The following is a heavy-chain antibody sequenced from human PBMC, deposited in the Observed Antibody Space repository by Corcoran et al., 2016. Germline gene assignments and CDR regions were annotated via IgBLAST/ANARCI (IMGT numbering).Heavy chain of an antibody. V-gene: IGHV1-2*02. CDR3: ARGRYCSGGSCYPFDY. D-gene: IGHD2-15*01. CDR2: INPNSGGT. CDR1: GYTFTGYY. J-gene: IGHJ4*02. Sequence: QVQLVQSGAEVKKPGASVKVSCKASGYTFTGYYMHLVRQAPGQGLEWMGWINPNSGGTNYAQKFQGRVTMTRDTSSSTAYMELSRLRSADTAVYYCARGRYCSGGSCYPFDYWGQGTLVTVSS.